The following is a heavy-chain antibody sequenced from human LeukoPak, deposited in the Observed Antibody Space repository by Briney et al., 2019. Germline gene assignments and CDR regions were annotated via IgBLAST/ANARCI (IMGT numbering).Heavy chain of an antibody. J-gene: IGHJ4*02. CDR2: ISGSGGST. CDR3: AKENKQLVGNHFDY. D-gene: IGHD6-13*01. Sequence: VGTLRLSCAASGFTFSSYGMSWVRQAPGKGLEWVSAISGSGGSTYYADSVKGRFTISRDNSKNTLYLQMNSLRAEDTAVYYCAKENKQLVGNHFDYWGQGTLVTVSS. CDR1: GFTFSSYG. V-gene: IGHV3-23*01.